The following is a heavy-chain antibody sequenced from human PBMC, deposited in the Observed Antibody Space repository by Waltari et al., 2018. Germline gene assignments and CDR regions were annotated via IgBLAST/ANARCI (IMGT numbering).Heavy chain of an antibody. Sequence: QVQLQESGPGLVKPSETLSLTCTVSGGSISSYYWSWIRQPDGKGLVWIGSIYTSGSTNYNPSLKSRVTMSVDTSKNQFSLKLSSVTAADTAVYYCARLLRAGFDYWGQGTLVTVSS. CDR2: IYTSGST. CDR1: GGSISSYY. D-gene: IGHD3-10*01. J-gene: IGHJ4*02. CDR3: ARLLRAGFDY. V-gene: IGHV4-4*07.